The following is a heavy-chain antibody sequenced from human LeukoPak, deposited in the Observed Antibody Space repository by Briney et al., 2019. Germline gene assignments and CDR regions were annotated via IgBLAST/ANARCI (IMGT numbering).Heavy chain of an antibody. CDR1: GYTFISYG. CDR2: ISAYNGNT. CDR3: ARANGDYGDYFFGY. J-gene: IGHJ4*02. V-gene: IGHV1-18*01. Sequence: ASVTVSCKPSGYTFISYGISWVRQAPGQGLEWMGWISAYNGNTNYAQKFQGRITMTTDTSTSTAYMELRSLRSDDTAVYYCARANGDYGDYFFGYWGQGTLVTVSS. D-gene: IGHD4-17*01.